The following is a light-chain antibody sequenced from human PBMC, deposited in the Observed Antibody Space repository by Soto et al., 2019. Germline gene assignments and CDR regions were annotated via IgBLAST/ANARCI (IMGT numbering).Light chain of an antibody. CDR2: MGS. CDR1: QSLLHKNGNNY. J-gene: IGKJ1*01. V-gene: IGKV2-28*01. CDR3: MQALQTPRT. Sequence: DIVITHSPLSLPATLVEAPSICCSSSQSLLHKNGNNYFNWYLQKPGQSPQLLIYMGSKRASGVPDRFSGSGSGTYFTLKISRVEAEDAGVYYCMQALQTPRTFGQGTKVDIK.